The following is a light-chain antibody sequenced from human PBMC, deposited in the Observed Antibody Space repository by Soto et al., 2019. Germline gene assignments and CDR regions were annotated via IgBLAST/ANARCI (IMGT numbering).Light chain of an antibody. CDR3: QQYHNCPKT. CDR2: SPS. V-gene: IGKV3-15*01. Sequence: IVMTPSPATLSVYQGERATLSCRASQSVSSNLASHQQKPGHDHRLLIYSPSTSATGIPARFSGSGSGTEFTLTISSLQSEDIAVYYCQQYHNCPKTSGQGT. J-gene: IGKJ1*01. CDR1: QSVSSN.